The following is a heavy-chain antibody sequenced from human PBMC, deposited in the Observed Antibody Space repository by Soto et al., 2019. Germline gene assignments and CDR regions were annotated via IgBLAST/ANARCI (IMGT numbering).Heavy chain of an antibody. V-gene: IGHV1-69*01. Sequence: QVQLVQSGAEVKKPGSSVKVSCKASGGTFSSYAISWVRQAPGQGLEWMGGIIPIFGTANYAQKFQGRVTITEDESTSTAYMELSSLRSEDTAVYYCARDITAYPAHSSSWSLRISYYYYGMDVWGQGTTVTVSS. CDR2: IIPIFGTA. J-gene: IGHJ6*02. CDR1: GGTFSSYA. CDR3: ARDITAYPAHSSSWSLRISYYYYGMDV. D-gene: IGHD6-13*01.